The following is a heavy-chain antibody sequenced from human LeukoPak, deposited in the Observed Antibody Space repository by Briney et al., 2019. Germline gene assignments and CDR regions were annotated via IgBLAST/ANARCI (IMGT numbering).Heavy chain of an antibody. Sequence: GGSLRLSCAVSGFTFSRYSMNWVCQAPGKGLEWVSYISSSSSTIYYADSVKGRFTISRDNAKNSLYLQMNSLRAEDTAVYYCASGAEGYVFDPWGQGTLVTVSS. CDR2: ISSSSSTI. CDR3: ASGAEGYVFDP. CDR1: GFTFSRYS. J-gene: IGHJ5*02. D-gene: IGHD5-12*01. V-gene: IGHV3-48*01.